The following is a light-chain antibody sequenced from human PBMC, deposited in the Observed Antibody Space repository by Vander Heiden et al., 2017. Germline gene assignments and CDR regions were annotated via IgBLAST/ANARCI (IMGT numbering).Light chain of an antibody. CDR2: QDS. CDR1: KWGTKY. J-gene: IGLJ3*02. CDR3: QAWDSSTNWV. Sequence: SYELTQPPSVSVSPGQTASIPCSGDKWGTKYACCYQQKPGQSPVLVIYQDSKRPSGIPERFSGSNSGNTATLTISGTQAMDEADYYCQAWDSSTNWVFGGGTKLTVL. V-gene: IGLV3-1*01.